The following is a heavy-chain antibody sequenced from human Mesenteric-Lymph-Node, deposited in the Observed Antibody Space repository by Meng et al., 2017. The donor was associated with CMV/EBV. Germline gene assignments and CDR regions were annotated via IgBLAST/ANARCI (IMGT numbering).Heavy chain of an antibody. V-gene: IGHV3-53*05. D-gene: IGHD5-18*01. CDR1: GFTVSSND. J-gene: IGHJ6*02. CDR3: ARIFTAMALDV. Sequence: GESLKISCAASGFTVSSNDVSWVRQAPGKGLEWVSVIYSGGSTYYADSVKGRFTISRDNSKNTLYLQMNSLRAEDTAVYYCARIFTAMALDVWGQGTTVTVSS. CDR2: IYSGGST.